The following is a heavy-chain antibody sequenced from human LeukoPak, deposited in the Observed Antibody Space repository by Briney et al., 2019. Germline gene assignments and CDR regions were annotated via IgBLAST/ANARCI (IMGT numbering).Heavy chain of an antibody. J-gene: IGHJ6*03. CDR1: GYTFTSYN. Sequence: VASVKVSCKASGYTFTSYNINWVRQATGQGPEWMGWMNPNSGNTGYAQKFQGRVTMTRNTSISTAYMELSSLRSEDTAVYYCARAPIVYYYMDVWGKGTTVTISS. CDR3: ARAPIVYYYMDV. V-gene: IGHV1-8*01. CDR2: MNPNSGNT. D-gene: IGHD1-26*01.